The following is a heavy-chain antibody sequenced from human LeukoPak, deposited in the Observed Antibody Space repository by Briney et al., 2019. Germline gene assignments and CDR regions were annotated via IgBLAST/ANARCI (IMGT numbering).Heavy chain of an antibody. Sequence: PGGSLRLSCAASGFIFRSHGMNWVRQAPGKGLEWVAGISPDEKKYYVDAVKGRFTISRDYSKNTLYLQMNSLRVEDTAMYYCARDLSYFSFDDWGQGTTVTVSS. D-gene: IGHD2-21*01. CDR3: ARDLSYFSFDD. CDR1: GFIFRSHG. CDR2: ISPDEKK. V-gene: IGHV3-33*01. J-gene: IGHJ6*02.